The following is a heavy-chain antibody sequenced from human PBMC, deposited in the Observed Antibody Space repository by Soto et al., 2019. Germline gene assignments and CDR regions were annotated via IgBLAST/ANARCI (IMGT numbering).Heavy chain of an antibody. Sequence: GESLKISCAASGFTFSSYWMSWVRQAPGKGLEWVANIKQDGSEKYYVDSVKGRFTISRDNAKNSLYLQMNSLRAEDTAVYYCARVGNDAFDIWGQGTMVTVSS. CDR3: ARVGNDAFDI. CDR1: GFTFSSYW. V-gene: IGHV3-7*03. J-gene: IGHJ3*02. CDR2: IKQDGSEK.